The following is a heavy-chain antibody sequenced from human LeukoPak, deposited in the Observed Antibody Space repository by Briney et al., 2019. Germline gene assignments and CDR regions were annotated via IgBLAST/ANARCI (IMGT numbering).Heavy chain of an antibody. CDR2: IKPGGSEK. CDR1: GFTFSSYW. J-gene: IGHJ4*02. V-gene: IGHV3-7*01. D-gene: IGHD3-9*01. Sequence: GGSLRLSCAVSGFTFSSYWMSWVRQAPGKGLEWVANIKPGGSEKYNADSVKGRFTISRDNTENSLYLQMNSLRAEDTAVYYCVRDLSYFDYWGQGTLVIVSS. CDR3: VRDLSYFDY.